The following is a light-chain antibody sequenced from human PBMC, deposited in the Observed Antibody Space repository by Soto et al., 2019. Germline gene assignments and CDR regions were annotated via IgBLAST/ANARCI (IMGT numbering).Light chain of an antibody. V-gene: IGLV2-23*03. CDR3: CSYAGSSTFVV. CDR1: IGSYNL. CDR2: EGT. J-gene: IGLJ2*01. Sequence: QSALTQPASVSGSPGQSITISCTGTIGSYNLVSWYQHHPGKAPKLIIYEGTKWPSGVSNRFSGSKSGNTASLTISGLQAEDEADYYCCSYAGSSTFVVFGGGTKLTVL.